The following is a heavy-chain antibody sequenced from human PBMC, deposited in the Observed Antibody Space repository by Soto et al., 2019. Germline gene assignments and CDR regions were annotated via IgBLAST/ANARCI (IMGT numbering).Heavy chain of an antibody. CDR1: WFTVSSNY. V-gene: IGHV3-53*01. CDR3: AREARTSYFDY. D-gene: IGHD1-7*01. Sequence: EVQLVESGGGLIQPGGSLRLSCAASWFTVSSNYMSWVRQAPGKGLEWVSVIYSGGSTYYADSVKGRFTISRDNSKNTLYLQMNSLRAEDTAVYYCAREARTSYFDYWGQGTLVTVSS. CDR2: IYSGGST. J-gene: IGHJ4*02.